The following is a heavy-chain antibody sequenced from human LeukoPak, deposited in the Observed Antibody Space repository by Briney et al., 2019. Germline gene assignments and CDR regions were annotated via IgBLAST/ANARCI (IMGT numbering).Heavy chain of an antibody. D-gene: IGHD6-13*01. CDR2: INPSGGST. CDR3: ARASRAGGFDY. V-gene: IGHV1-46*01. J-gene: IGHJ4*02. Sequence: ASVKVSCKASGYTFTSYYIHWVRQAPGQGLEWMGIINPSGGSTGYAQKFQGRDTMTRDTSTSTVYMELSSLRSEDTAVYYCARASRAGGFDYWGLGTLVTVSS. CDR1: GYTFTSYY.